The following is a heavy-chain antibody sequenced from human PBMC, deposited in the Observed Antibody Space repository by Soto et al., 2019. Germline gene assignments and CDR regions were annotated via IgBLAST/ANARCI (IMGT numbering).Heavy chain of an antibody. CDR3: ARGKKNSGYDWGYFDY. J-gene: IGHJ4*03. Sequence: EVQLVESGGGLVQPGGSLRLSCAASGFTFDDYAMHWVRQAPGQGLEWVSGIGWNSGSIGYADSVKGRFTISRDNAKNSLYLQMNSLRAEDTAFYYCARGKKNSGYDWGYFDYWGQGTLVTVSS. CDR1: GFTFDDYA. V-gene: IGHV3-9*01. CDR2: IGWNSGSI. D-gene: IGHD5-12*01.